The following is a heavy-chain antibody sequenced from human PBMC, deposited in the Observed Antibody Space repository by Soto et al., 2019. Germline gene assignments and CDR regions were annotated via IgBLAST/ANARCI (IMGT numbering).Heavy chain of an antibody. J-gene: IGHJ6*03. CDR1: GLNFITYG. CDR2: ITGSSTYI. Sequence: PGGSLRLSCAASGLNFITYGMNWVRQAPGKGLEWVASITGSSTYIYYADSVRGRFTISRDNAKNSLFLQMNSLRAEDTAVYYCAGGKTYYYYYMDVWGKGTTVTVSS. CDR3: AGGKTYYYYYMDV. V-gene: IGHV3-21*01.